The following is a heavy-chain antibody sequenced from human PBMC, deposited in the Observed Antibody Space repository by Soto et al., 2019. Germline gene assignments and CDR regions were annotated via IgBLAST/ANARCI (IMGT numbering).Heavy chain of an antibody. D-gene: IGHD6-19*01. CDR1: GFSLSGYW. CDR2: IDTYGSAT. J-gene: IGHJ3*02. V-gene: IGHV3-74*01. Sequence: QSGGSLRLSCAASGFSLSGYWMHWVRQAPGKGLVWVSRIDTYGSATKYADSVEGRFSISKDNAENTLYLQMNNLRADDTAVYYCVRVLKIIGWDNDVFDIWGQGTMVTVSS. CDR3: VRVLKIIGWDNDVFDI.